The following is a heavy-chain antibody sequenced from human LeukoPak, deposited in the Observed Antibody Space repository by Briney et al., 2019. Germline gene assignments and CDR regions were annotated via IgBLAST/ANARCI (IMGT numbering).Heavy chain of an antibody. CDR1: GLIVSTNY. CDR3: ARGGGAYCGDDCRRTLDY. CDR2: FYSGGKT. D-gene: IGHD2-21*02. J-gene: IGHJ4*02. Sequence: PGGSLRLSRVVSGLIVSTNYMSWVRQAPGKGLEWVSVFYSGGKTYYADSVKGRFTISRDTSKNTLYLQMDSLRAEDTAVYYCARGGGAYCGDDCRRTLDYWGQETLVTVSS. V-gene: IGHV3-53*01.